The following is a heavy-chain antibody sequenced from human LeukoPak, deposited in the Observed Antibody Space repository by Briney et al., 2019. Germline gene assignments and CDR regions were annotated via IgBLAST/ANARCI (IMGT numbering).Heavy chain of an antibody. CDR3: ARHFAYSSSSYFDY. Sequence: SETLSLTCSVSGGSVSSYYWGWIRQPPGEGLERMAYIYYTGSTNYNPSLKSRVTMSEDKSKNQFSLRLYSVTVADTAVYYCARHFAYSSSSYFDYWGQGSLVTASS. V-gene: IGHV4-59*08. J-gene: IGHJ4*02. CDR2: IYYTGST. D-gene: IGHD6-6*01. CDR1: GGSVSSYY.